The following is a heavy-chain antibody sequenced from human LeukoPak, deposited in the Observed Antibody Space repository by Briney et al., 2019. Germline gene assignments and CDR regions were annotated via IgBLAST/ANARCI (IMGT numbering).Heavy chain of an antibody. D-gene: IGHD3-22*01. CDR2: INPNSGGT. CDR3: AMDYDSSGQSDY. V-gene: IGHV1-2*06. J-gene: IGHJ4*02. Sequence: ASVKVSCKASGYTFTGCYMHWLRQAPGQGLEWMGRINPNSGGTNYAQKFQGRVTMTRDTSISTAYMELSRLRSDDTAVYYCAMDYDSSGQSDYWGQGTLVTVSS. CDR1: GYTFTGCY.